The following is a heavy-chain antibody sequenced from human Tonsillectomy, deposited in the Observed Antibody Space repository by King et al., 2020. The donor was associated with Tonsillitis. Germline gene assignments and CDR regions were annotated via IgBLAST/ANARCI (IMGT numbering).Heavy chain of an antibody. CDR2: IDWADDK. CDR1: GFSLSTSGMR. J-gene: IGHJ3*02. CDR3: ARMRKDYFDSSGYLVTDAFDN. Sequence: TLKESGPALVKPPQTLTLTCTFSGFSLSTSGMRVSWIRQPPGKALEWLARIDWADDKFYTTSLKTRLTISKDTSKNQVVLTMSNMDPVDTATYYCARMRKDYFDSSGYLVTDAFDNWG. V-gene: IGHV2-70*04. D-gene: IGHD3-22*01.